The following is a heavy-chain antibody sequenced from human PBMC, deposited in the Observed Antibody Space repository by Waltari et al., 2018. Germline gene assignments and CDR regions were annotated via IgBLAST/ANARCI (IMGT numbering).Heavy chain of an antibody. Sequence: EVQLVESGGGLVQPGGSLRLSCAASGISLSSFWLPWVRQAPGKGLEWVANIKQDGSEEYYVDSVKGRFTISKDNAKNSLYLQMNSLRAEDTAVYFCARERRGQSGWYYFDFWGQGSLVTVSS. J-gene: IGHJ4*02. CDR2: IKQDGSEE. V-gene: IGHV3-7*01. CDR1: GISLSSFW. CDR3: ARERRGQSGWYYFDF. D-gene: IGHD6-19*01.